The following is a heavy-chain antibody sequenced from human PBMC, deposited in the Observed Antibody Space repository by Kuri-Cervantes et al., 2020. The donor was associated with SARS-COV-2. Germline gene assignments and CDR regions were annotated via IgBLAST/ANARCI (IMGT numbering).Heavy chain of an antibody. V-gene: IGHV3-21*01. J-gene: IGHJ6*03. Sequence: LSLTCAASGFTFSSYSMSWVRQAPGKGLEWVSSISSSSSYIYYADSVKGRFTISRDNAKNSLYLQMNSLRAEDTAVYYCARKKTDMDVWGKGTTVTVSS. CDR2: ISSSSSYI. D-gene: IGHD1-14*01. CDR1: GFTFSSYS. CDR3: ARKKTDMDV.